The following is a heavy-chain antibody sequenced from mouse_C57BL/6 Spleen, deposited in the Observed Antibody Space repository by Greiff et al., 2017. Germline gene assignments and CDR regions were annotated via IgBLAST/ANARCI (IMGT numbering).Heavy chain of an antibody. J-gene: IGHJ4*01. CDR2: ISSGGDYI. V-gene: IGHV5-9-1*02. CDR1: GFTFSSYA. CDR3: TRAGLRRKGYAMDY. D-gene: IGHD2-4*01. Sequence: EVMLVESGEGLVKPGGSLKLSCAASGFTFSSYAMSWVRQTPEKRLEWVAYISSGGDYIYYADTVKGRFTISRDNARNTLYLQMSSLKSEDTAMYYGTRAGLRRKGYAMDYWGQGTSVTVSS.